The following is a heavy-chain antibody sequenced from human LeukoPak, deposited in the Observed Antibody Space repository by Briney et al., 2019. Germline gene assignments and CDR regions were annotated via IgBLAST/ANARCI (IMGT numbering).Heavy chain of an antibody. CDR3: ARGLSYCSSTSCYYWFDP. CDR1: GYTFTGYY. V-gene: IGHV1-2*02. Sequence: GASVKVSCKASGYTFTGYYMHWVRQAPGQGLEWMGWINPNSGGTNYAQKFQGRVTMTRDTSISTAYMELSRLRSDDTAVYYCARGLSYCSSTSCYYWFDPWGQGTLVTVSS. J-gene: IGHJ5*02. D-gene: IGHD2-2*01. CDR2: INPNSGGT.